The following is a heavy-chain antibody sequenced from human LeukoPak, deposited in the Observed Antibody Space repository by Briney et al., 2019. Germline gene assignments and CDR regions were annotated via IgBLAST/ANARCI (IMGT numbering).Heavy chain of an antibody. V-gene: IGHV3-21*01. J-gene: IGHJ4*02. CDR2: ITRSSIYI. Sequence: GGSLRLSCAASGFTFSSYSMNWVRQAPGKGLEWVSSITRSSIYIYYGDSVKGRFTISRDNAKNSLYLQMNSLRAEDTAMYYCARVRYDSSGYHSIYDYWGQGTLVTVSP. CDR3: ARVRYDSSGYHSIYDY. CDR1: GFTFSSYS. D-gene: IGHD3-22*01.